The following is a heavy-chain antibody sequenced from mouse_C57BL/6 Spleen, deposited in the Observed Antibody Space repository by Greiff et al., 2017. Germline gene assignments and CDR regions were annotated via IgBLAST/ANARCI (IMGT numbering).Heavy chain of an antibody. Sequence: QVQLKESGAELVRPGISVRVSCKASGYAFTNYLLEWVKQRPGQGLEWSGVINPGSGGINYNEKFKGKATLTAVKFSSTAYLQLSSLSSEDSAVYFWARSGYGNSFAYWGQGTLVTVSA. CDR3: ARSGYGNSFAY. D-gene: IGHD2-10*02. J-gene: IGHJ3*01. V-gene: IGHV1-54*01. CDR1: GYAFTNYL. CDR2: INPGSGGI.